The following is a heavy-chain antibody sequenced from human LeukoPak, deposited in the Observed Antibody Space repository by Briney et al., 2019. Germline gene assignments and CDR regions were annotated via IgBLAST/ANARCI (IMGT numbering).Heavy chain of an antibody. Sequence: GGSLRLSCAVSGFTFSSYWMSWVRQAPGKGLEWVANIKQDGSEKYYVDSVKGRFTISRDNAKNSLYLQMNSLRAEDTAVYYCARESITIFGGGGQGTLVTVSS. J-gene: IGHJ4*02. CDR1: GFTFSSYW. CDR3: ARESITIFGG. D-gene: IGHD3-3*01. CDR2: IKQDGSEK. V-gene: IGHV3-7*01.